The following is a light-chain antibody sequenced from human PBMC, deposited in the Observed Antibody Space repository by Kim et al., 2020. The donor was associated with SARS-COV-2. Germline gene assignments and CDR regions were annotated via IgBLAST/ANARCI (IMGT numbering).Light chain of an antibody. CDR3: QAWDSSDVV. CDR1: KLGDKY. V-gene: IGLV3-1*01. J-gene: IGLJ2*01. Sequence: LSPGQTASITCSGDKLGDKYACWYQQKPGQSPVLVIYQDSKRPSGIPERFSGSNSGNTATLTISGTQAMDEADYYCQAWDSSDVVFGGGTQLTVL. CDR2: QDS.